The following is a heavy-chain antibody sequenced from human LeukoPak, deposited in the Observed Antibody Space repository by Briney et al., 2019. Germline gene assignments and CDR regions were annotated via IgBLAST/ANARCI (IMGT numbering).Heavy chain of an antibody. CDR3: ARAFRAARALTDY. Sequence: ASVKVSCKASGYTFTSYYMHWVRQAPGQGLEWMGWINPNSGGTNYAQKFQGRVTMTRDTPISTAYMELSRLRSDDTAVYYCARAFRAARALTDYWGQGTLVTVSS. V-gene: IGHV1-2*02. J-gene: IGHJ4*02. CDR2: INPNSGGT. D-gene: IGHD6-6*01. CDR1: GYTFTSYY.